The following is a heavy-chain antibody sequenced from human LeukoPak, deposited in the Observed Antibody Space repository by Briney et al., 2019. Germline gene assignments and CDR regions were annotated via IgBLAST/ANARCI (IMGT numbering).Heavy chain of an antibody. J-gene: IGHJ4*02. CDR2: ISYDGSNK. Sequence: PGGSLRLSCAASGFTFSSYAMHWVRQAPGKGLEWVAVISYDGSNKYYADSVKGRFTISRDNSKNTLYLQMNSLRAEDTAVYYCARDFLGSCYSHWGQGTLVTVSS. D-gene: IGHD2-15*01. CDR3: ARDFLGSCYSH. V-gene: IGHV3-30-3*01. CDR1: GFTFSSYA.